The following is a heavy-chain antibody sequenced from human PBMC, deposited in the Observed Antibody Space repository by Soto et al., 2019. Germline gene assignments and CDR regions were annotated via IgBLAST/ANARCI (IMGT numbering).Heavy chain of an antibody. D-gene: IGHD3-10*01. Sequence: LGLSCTASGLTFSSCWIVWVRQAAGKGLEWLANIMQDGSEKYYVDSVKGRFTISRDNAKNSLDLQMNSLRAEDTAVYYCSRDQITMVRGVPYYNYGMDVWGQGTTVTVSS. CDR2: IMQDGSEK. V-gene: IGHV3-7*01. CDR1: GLTFSSCW. CDR3: SRDQITMVRGVPYYNYGMDV. J-gene: IGHJ6*02.